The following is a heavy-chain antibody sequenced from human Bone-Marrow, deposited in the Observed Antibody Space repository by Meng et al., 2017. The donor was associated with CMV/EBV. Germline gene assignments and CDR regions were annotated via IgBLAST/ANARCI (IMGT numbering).Heavy chain of an antibody. CDR2: IYYSGST. J-gene: IGHJ4*02. D-gene: IGHD2/OR15-2a*01. CDR3: ARTNSGSFDY. CDR1: GGSISSSSYY. Sequence: SEPLSLTCTVSGGSISSSSYYWGWIRQPPGKGLEWIGSIYYSGSTYYNPSLKSRVTISVDTSKNQFSLKLSSVTAADTAVYYCARTNSGSFDYWGQGTLVTVSS. V-gene: IGHV4-39*01.